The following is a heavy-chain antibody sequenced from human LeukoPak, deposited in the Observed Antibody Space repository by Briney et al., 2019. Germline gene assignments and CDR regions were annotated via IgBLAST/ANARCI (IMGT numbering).Heavy chain of an antibody. CDR2: VYYSGNT. CDR1: GVTVSSGSNY. CDR3: ARRSVGGGERFDY. D-gene: IGHD3-16*01. V-gene: IGHV4-61*01. J-gene: IGHJ4*02. Sequence: SETLSLTCTVSGVTVSSGSNYWTCIRPAPGIGVVWIGYVYYSGNTNYSPSLKSRVTISVDTSKNQFSLKLTSVTAADTGVYYCARRSVGGGERFDYWGQGTLVTVSS.